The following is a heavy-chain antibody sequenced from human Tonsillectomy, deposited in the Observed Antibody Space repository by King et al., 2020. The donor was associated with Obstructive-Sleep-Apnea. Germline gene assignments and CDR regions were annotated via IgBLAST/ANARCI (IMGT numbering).Heavy chain of an antibody. CDR3: ARGMVRGAAFDP. D-gene: IGHD3-10*01. Sequence: VQLVESGAEVKKPGASVKVSCKASGYTFTSYDINLVRQATGQGLEWMGWMNPNSGNTGYAQKFPGRVTMTRNTSISTAYMELSSLRSEDTAVYYCARGMVRGAAFDPWGQGTLVTVSS. CDR2: MNPNSGNT. J-gene: IGHJ5*02. V-gene: IGHV1-8*01. CDR1: GYTFTSYD.